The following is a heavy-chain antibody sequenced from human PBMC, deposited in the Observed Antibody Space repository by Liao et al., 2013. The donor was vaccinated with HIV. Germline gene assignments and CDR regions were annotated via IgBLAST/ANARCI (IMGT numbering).Heavy chain of an antibody. V-gene: IGHV4-34*01. CDR3: AKVRQWLASGGEALDI. CDR2: ISQSGDT. D-gene: IGHD6-19*01. Sequence: QVQIQQWGARLLKPSETLSLTCEVDGESFSDHTWSWIRQTPGKGMEWIGEISQSGDTNYNPSLKSRVTISGDISLTMKSLTAADTAVYFCAKVRQWLASGGEALDIWGHGTMVTVSS. J-gene: IGHJ3*02. CDR1: GESFSDHT.